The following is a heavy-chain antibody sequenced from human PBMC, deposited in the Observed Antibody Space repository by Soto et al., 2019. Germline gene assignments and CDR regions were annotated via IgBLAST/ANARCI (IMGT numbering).Heavy chain of an antibody. CDR1: GGSISSSPYY. CDR2: IFYTGNT. Sequence: SETLSLTCTVSGGSISSSPYYWGWIRQPPGKGLEWIGSIFYTGNTYFKPSLKSRVTISIDTSKNQFSLKVSSVTAADTAVYYCARHKAADDFYYYYGMDVWGQGTTVTVSS. D-gene: IGHD6-13*01. V-gene: IGHV4-39*01. J-gene: IGHJ6*02. CDR3: ARHKAADDFYYYYGMDV.